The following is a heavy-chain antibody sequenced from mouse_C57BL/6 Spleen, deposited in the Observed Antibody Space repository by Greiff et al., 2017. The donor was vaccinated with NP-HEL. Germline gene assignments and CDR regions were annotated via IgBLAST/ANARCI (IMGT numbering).Heavy chain of an antibody. CDR1: GYTFTSYW. CDR3: ARYYGSSPGFAY. V-gene: IGHV1-72*01. CDR2: IDPNSGGT. Sequence: QVQPQQSGAELVKPGASVKLSCKASGYTFTSYWMPWVKQRPGRGPEWVGRIDPNSGGTKYNEKFKSKATLTVDKPSSTAYMQLSSLTSEDSAVYYCARYYGSSPGFAYWGQGTLVTVSA. D-gene: IGHD1-1*01. J-gene: IGHJ3*01.